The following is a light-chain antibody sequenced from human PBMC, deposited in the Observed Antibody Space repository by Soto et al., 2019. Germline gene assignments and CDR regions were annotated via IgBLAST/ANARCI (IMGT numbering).Light chain of an antibody. Sequence: EIVLTQSPGTLSLSPGERATRSCWASQNVFSNYLAWYQQKPGQAPRLLIYGASTRATGIPNRFGGSGSGTDFTLTISRLEPEDFAVYYCQQYSFLPRTFGQGTKVDIK. CDR2: GAS. CDR3: QQYSFLPRT. J-gene: IGKJ1*01. V-gene: IGKV3-20*01. CDR1: QNVFSNY.